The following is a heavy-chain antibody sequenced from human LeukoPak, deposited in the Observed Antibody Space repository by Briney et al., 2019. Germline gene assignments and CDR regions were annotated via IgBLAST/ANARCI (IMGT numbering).Heavy chain of an antibody. D-gene: IGHD3-16*01. V-gene: IGHV3-48*04. Sequence: PGGSLRLSCAASGFTFSSYWMHWVRQAPGKGLEWVSYISSSGSTIYYADSVKGRFTISRDNAKNSLYLQMNSLRAEDTAVYYCARGGKENAFDIWGQGTMVTVSS. CDR2: ISSSGSTI. CDR1: GFTFSSYW. J-gene: IGHJ3*02. CDR3: ARGGKENAFDI.